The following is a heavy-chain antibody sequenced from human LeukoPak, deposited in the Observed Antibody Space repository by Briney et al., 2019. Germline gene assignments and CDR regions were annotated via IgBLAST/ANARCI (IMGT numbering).Heavy chain of an antibody. D-gene: IGHD4-17*01. CDR1: GFTLSTYS. CDR2: INSDTYGNTI. CDR3: ARDHDYAFDY. J-gene: IGHJ4*02. Sequence: PGGSLRLSCAASGFTLSTYSMNWDRQAPGKGLEWISYINSDTYGNTIHYADTVKGRFTISRDNAKSSLYLQMNSLRDEDTAVYYCARDHDYAFDYWGQGTLVTVSS. V-gene: IGHV3-48*02.